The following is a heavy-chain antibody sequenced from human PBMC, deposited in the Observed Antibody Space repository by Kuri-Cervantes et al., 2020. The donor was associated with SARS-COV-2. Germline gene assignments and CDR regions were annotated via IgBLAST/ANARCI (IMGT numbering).Heavy chain of an antibody. CDR3: ARAPDRNSFGLYY. J-gene: IGHJ4*02. CDR1: GFTFSDYN. D-gene: IGHD5-18*01. Sequence: LSLTCAASGFTFSDYNINWVRQAPGKGLEWVSYISSSSRTIYYADSVKGRFTISRDNGRNSLYLQMNSLRAEDTAVYYCARAPDRNSFGLYYWGQGTLVTVSS. V-gene: IGHV3-48*01. CDR2: ISSSSRTI.